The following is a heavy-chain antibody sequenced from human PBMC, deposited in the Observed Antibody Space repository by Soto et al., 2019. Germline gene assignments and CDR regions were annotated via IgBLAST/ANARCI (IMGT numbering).Heavy chain of an antibody. V-gene: IGHV4-34*01. CDR3: ASDQINQNVFDF. Sequence: PSETLSLTCAGYGGSFSGYYWSWIRQTPGKGLEWIGEINHSGGTNYNPSLKSRVTMSVDTSKNHFSLKLRSVTAADTAVYYCASDQINQNVFDFWGQGTMVTVSS. J-gene: IGHJ3*01. CDR2: INHSGGT. CDR1: GGSFSGYY.